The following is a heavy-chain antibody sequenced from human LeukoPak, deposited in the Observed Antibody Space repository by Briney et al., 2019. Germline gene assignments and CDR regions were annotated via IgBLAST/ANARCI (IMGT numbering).Heavy chain of an antibody. Sequence: SETLSLTCAVSGGSISKNKWCSWVRQPPGKRLEWIAEINHSGSTNYNPSLKSRVTITVDKSKNQFSLKLSSVTAADTAVYYCARSLTTEANFDYWGQGTLVTVSS. CDR3: ARSLTTEANFDY. D-gene: IGHD4-17*01. CDR1: GGSISKNKW. J-gene: IGHJ4*02. CDR2: INHSGST. V-gene: IGHV4-4*02.